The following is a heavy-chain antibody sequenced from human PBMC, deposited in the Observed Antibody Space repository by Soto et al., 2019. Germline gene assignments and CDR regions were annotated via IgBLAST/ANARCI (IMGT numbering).Heavy chain of an antibody. CDR1: GFTFSSYS. CDR2: ISSSSSYI. J-gene: IGHJ4*02. D-gene: IGHD3-3*01. CDR3: ARGPVLRFLEWLLSPDY. Sequence: GGSLRLSCAASGFTFSSYSMNWVRQAPGKGLEWVSSISSSSSYIYYADSVKGRFTISRDNAKNSLYLQMNSLRAEDTAVYYCARGPVLRFLEWLLSPDYWGQGTLVTVSS. V-gene: IGHV3-21*01.